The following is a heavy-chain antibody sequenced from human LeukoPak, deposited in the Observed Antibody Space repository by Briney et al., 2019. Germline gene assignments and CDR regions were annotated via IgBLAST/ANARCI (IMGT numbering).Heavy chain of an antibody. CDR1: GGSISSSNW. CDR2: IYHSGST. J-gene: IGHJ3*02. CDR3: ARLPAPGCSSTSCYAHDAFDI. D-gene: IGHD2-2*01. V-gene: IGHV4-4*02. Sequence: PSGTLSLTCAVSGGSISSSNWWSWVRQPPGKGLEWIGEIYHSGSTNYNPSLKSRVTISVDKSKNQFSLKLSSVTAADTAVYYCARLPAPGCSSTSCYAHDAFDIWGQGTMVTVSS.